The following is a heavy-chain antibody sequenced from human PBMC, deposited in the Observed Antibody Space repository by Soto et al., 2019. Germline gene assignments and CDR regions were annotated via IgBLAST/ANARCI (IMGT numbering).Heavy chain of an antibody. CDR1: GFTFSSYD. CDR3: AKECLAVAGSSS. CDR2: ISGSGGST. D-gene: IGHD6-19*01. Sequence: EVQLLESGGGLVQPGGSLRLSCAASGFTFSSYDMSWVRQAPGKGLEWVSAISGSGGSTYYADSVKGRFTISRDKSKKPLNLEMSGLRAEETAVYCCAKECLAVAGSSSWGQGTLVTVSS. J-gene: IGHJ4*02. V-gene: IGHV3-23*01.